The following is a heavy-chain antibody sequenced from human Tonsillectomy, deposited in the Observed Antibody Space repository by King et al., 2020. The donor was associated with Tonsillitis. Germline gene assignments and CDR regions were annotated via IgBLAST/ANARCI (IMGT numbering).Heavy chain of an antibody. CDR1: GFIFSNYA. CDR3: VKGRGGYTDYPRFDY. Sequence: DVQLVESGGGLVRPGESLRLSCSASGFIFSNYAMHWVRQAPGKGLELVSGISSKGGTTYYADSVKARFTISRDDSKNTLYLQMSSLRTDETAVYYCVKGRGGYTDYPRFDYWGQGTLVTVSS. V-gene: IGHV3-64D*06. D-gene: IGHD5-12*01. CDR2: ISSKGGTT. J-gene: IGHJ4*02.